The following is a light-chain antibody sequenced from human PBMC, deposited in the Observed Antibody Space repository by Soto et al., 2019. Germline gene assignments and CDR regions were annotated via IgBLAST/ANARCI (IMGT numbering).Light chain of an antibody. V-gene: IGLV1-47*01. J-gene: IGLJ2*01. Sequence: QPVLTQPPSASGTPGQRVTISCSGSSSNIGSNYVYWYQQLPGTAPKLLIYRNNQRPSGVPDRFSGSKSGTSASLAISGLRSEDEADYYCAAWDDSLRVVFGGGTKVTVL. CDR1: SSNIGSNY. CDR3: AAWDDSLRVV. CDR2: RNN.